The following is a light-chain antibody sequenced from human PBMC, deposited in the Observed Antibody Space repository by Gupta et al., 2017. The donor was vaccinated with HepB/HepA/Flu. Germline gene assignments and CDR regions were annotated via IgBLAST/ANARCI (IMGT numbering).Light chain of an antibody. Sequence: ENVFTQIPSTLSLSPGERATLSCRASQSIISRYLAWYQQKPGQAPRLLIYGASSRATGIPDRFSGSGSGTDFTLTISRLEPEDFAVYHCQQYGFSPLLTFGGGTKVEIK. CDR1: QSIISRY. V-gene: IGKV3-20*01. CDR3: QQYGFSPLLT. J-gene: IGKJ4*01. CDR2: GAS.